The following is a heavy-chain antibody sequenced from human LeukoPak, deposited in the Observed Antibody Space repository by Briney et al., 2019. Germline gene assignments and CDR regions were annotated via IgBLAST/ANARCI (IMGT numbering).Heavy chain of an antibody. Sequence: ASVKVSCKASGYTFTGYYMHWVRQAPGQGLEWMGWISAYNGNTNYAQKLQGRVTMTTDTSTSTAYMELRSLRSDDTAVYYCARGSRARPAMVTDWGQGTLVTVSS. J-gene: IGHJ4*02. V-gene: IGHV1-18*04. CDR3: ARGSRARPAMVTD. CDR2: ISAYNGNT. CDR1: GYTFTGYY. D-gene: IGHD5-18*01.